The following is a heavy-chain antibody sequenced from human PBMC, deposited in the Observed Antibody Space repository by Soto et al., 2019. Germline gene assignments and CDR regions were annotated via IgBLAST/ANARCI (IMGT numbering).Heavy chain of an antibody. D-gene: IGHD1-26*01. CDR3: AREGGPTTADAFDI. V-gene: IGHV1-18*04. J-gene: IGHJ3*02. CDR1: GYPFSSNG. Sequence: QAPLVQSGVEVKKPGASVKVSCKASGYPFSSNGISWVRQAPGRGLEWMGWIGVYSGSTNYAQKFQGRVSMTTDTSTSTAYMELRSLRSDDTAVYFCAREGGPTTADAFDIWGQGTMVVVST. CDR2: IGVYSGST.